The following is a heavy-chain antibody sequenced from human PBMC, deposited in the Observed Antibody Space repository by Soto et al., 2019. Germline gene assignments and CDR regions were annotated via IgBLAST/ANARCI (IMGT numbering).Heavy chain of an antibody. V-gene: IGHV3-21*01. CDR1: GFTFSSYS. D-gene: IGHD2-15*01. CDR3: ARAGGYCSGGSCYYFDY. Sequence: EVQLVESGGGLVKPGGSLRLSCAASGFTFSSYSMNWVRQAPGKGLEWVSSISSSSSYIYYADSVKGRFTISRDNAKNSLYLQRNSLRAEDTAVYYCARAGGYCSGGSCYYFDYWGQGTLVTVSS. J-gene: IGHJ4*02. CDR2: ISSSSSYI.